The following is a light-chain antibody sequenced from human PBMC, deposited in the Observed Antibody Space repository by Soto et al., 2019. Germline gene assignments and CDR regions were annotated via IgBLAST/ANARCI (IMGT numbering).Light chain of an antibody. CDR3: SSYTSSSTLGYVV. J-gene: IGLJ2*01. CDR1: SSDVGGYNY. V-gene: IGLV2-14*01. CDR2: DVS. Sequence: QSALTQPASVSGSPGQSITISCTGTSSDVGGYNYVSWYQQHPGKAPKLMIYDVSNRPSGVSNRFSGSKSGNTASLTISGRQAEDEADYYCSSYTSSSTLGYVVFGGGTKLTVL.